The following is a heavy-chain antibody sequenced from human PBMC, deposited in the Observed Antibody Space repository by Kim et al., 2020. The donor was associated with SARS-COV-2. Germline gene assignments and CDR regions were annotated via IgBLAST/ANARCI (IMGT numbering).Heavy chain of an antibody. CDR3: ARAKDGGSYSPYYAMDV. CDR2: ISGGDTT. Sequence: GGSLRLSCAASGFTFTNYALSWVRRAPGKGLEWVSTISGGDTTYYADSLKGRFTISRDNSKNTLYLQMHSLRGDDTAVYYCARAKDGGSYSPYYAMDVWGQGSTVTVSS. J-gene: IGHJ6*02. D-gene: IGHD1-26*01. CDR1: GFTFTNYA. V-gene: IGHV3-23*01.